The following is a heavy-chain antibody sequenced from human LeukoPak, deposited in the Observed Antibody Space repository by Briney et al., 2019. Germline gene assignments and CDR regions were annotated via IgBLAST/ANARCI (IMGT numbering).Heavy chain of an antibody. V-gene: IGHV3-23*01. J-gene: IGHJ4*02. D-gene: IGHD1-7*01. CDR1: GFTFSSSA. CDR3: AKAVTGNYIKGFDY. CDR2: IRGSGGST. Sequence: HAGGSLRLSCAASGFTFSSSAMNWVRQAPGKGLEWVSAIRGSGGSTYYADSVKGRFTISRDNSKTTLYLHMNSLRVEDTAVYYCAKAVTGNYIKGFDYWGQGTLVTLSS.